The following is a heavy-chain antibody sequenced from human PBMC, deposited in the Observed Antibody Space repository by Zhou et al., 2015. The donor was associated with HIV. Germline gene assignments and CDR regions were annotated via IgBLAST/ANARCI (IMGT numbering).Heavy chain of an antibody. D-gene: IGHD1/OR15-1a*01. Sequence: QVLLVQSGAEVKKPGASVKVSCKTSGYAFTYYAISWVRQAPGQGLEWMGGIIPIFGTANYAQKFQGRLTITADESTTTAYMDLSGLRSEDTAVYYCARDAEQGAFDIWGQGTMVTVSS. V-gene: IGHV1-69*13. CDR2: IIPIFGTA. CDR1: GYAFTYYA. J-gene: IGHJ3*02. CDR3: ARDAEQGAFDI.